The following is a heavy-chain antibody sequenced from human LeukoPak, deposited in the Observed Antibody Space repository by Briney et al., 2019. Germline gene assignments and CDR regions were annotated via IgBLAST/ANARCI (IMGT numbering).Heavy chain of an antibody. CDR1: GYTFTGYY. CDR2: INPNSGGT. Sequence: ASVKVSCKASGYTFTGYYMHWVRQAPGQGLEWMGRINPNSGGTNYAQKFQGRVTMTRDTSISTAYMELSRLRSDDTAVYYCARGYTYYYGSGSSSWFDPWGQGTLVTVSS. CDR3: ARGYTYYYGSGSSSWFDP. D-gene: IGHD3-10*01. J-gene: IGHJ5*02. V-gene: IGHV1-2*06.